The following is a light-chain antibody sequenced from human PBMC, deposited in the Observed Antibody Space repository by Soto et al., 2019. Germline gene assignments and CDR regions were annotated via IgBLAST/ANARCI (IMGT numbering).Light chain of an antibody. J-gene: IGKJ4*01. CDR2: GAS. V-gene: IGKV1-12*01. CDR1: QDISRW. CDR3: QQATRFPVS. Sequence: DIQMTRSPSSVSASVGDRVTITCRASQDISRWLAWYQQKPGKAPKLLIYGASNLQSGVPSRFSGSGSGTDFTLTISSLQPEDFATYYCQQATRFPVSFGGGTKVEIK.